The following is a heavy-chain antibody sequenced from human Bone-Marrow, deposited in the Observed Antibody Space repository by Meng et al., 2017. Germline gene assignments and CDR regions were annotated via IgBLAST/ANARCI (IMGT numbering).Heavy chain of an antibody. J-gene: IGHJ4*02. CDR3: ARDLLSQTDY. CDR2: IWYDGSNK. CDR1: GFTLSSYG. D-gene: IGHD2-15*01. V-gene: IGHV3-33*01. Sequence: GESLKISRAASGFTLSSYGMHWVRQAPGKGLEWVAVIWYDGSNKYYADSVKGRFTISRDNPKNTLYLQMNSLRAEATAVYYCARDLLSQTDYWGQGTRVTVSS.